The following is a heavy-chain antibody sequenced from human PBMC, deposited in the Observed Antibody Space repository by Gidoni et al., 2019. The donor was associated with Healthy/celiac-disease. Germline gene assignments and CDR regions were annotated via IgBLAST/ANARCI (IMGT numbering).Heavy chain of an antibody. J-gene: IGHJ4*02. CDR3: TRGPDYYDSSGYLDY. Sequence: EVQLVESGGGLVKPCRSLRLSCTASGFTFGDYAMSWFRQATGKGLEWVGFIRSKAYGGTTEYAAYVKGRFTSSRDDSKSIAYLQMNRLKTEDTDVYYCTRGPDYYDSSGYLDYWGQGTLVTVSS. CDR1: GFTFGDYA. D-gene: IGHD3-22*01. CDR2: IRSKAYGGTT. V-gene: IGHV3-49*05.